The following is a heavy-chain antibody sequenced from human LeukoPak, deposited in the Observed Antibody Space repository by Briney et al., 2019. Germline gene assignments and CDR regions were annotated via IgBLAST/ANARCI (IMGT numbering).Heavy chain of an antibody. V-gene: IGHV4-61*01. Sequence: SETLSLTCTVSGGSVSSDNYYWSWIRLPPGKGLEWIGYLSKSGNTNYSPSLKSRVTIFGDTSKNQFFLKLSSVTAADTAVYYCARARYVNSFYAFDIWGQGTLVTVSS. D-gene: IGHD3-9*01. CDR3: ARARYVNSFYAFDI. J-gene: IGHJ3*02. CDR2: LSKSGNT. CDR1: GGSVSSDNYY.